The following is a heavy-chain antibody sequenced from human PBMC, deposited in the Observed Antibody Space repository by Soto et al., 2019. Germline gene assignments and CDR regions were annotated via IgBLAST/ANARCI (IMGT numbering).Heavy chain of an antibody. Sequence: QVRLVQSGAEGMEPGSSVKVSCKASGATFSSYAITWVRQAPGQGLEWMGDIIPLVGTSNNAQKFQGRVTITAEESTNYGCVALSSLCSEDTSVYYCERPSPEGGGFGSWNDYKYYSLDVWGQGTTVTVSS. CDR2: IIPLVGTS. CDR1: GATFSSYA. J-gene: IGHJ6*02. V-gene: IGHV1-69*01. D-gene: IGHD1-1*01. CDR3: ERPSPEGGGFGSWNDYKYYSLDV.